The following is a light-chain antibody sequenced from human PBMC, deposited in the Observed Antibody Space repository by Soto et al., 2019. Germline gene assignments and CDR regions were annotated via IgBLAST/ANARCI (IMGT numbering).Light chain of an antibody. CDR2: EVS. CDR1: SSDVGGYNY. V-gene: IGLV2-8*01. Sequence: QSALTQPPSASGSPGQSGTISCTGSSSDVGGYNYVSWYQQHPGKAPKLMIYEVSKRPSGVPDRLSGSKSSNTASLTVSGLQDEDEADYYCSSYGGSNTVVFGGWTKLTVL. CDR3: SSYGGSNTVV. J-gene: IGLJ2*01.